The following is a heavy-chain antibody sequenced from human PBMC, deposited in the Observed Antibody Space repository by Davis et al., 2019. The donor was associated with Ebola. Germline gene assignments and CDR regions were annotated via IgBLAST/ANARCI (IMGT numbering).Heavy chain of an antibody. CDR1: GFTFTSFW. CDR3: VRDAGWQRLDN. Sequence: GESLKISCAASGFTFTSFWMTWVRQAPGKGLEWVAHIKHDGSQKYYVDSVKGRFTISRDNAQTSVSLQMNSLRVEDTGIYYCVRDAGWQRLDNWGQGTLVTVSS. D-gene: IGHD2-15*01. CDR2: IKHDGSQK. J-gene: IGHJ4*02. V-gene: IGHV3-7*01.